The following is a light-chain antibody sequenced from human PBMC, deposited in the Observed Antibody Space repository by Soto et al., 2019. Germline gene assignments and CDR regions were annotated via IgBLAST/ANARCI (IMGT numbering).Light chain of an antibody. CDR2: EVS. CDR1: SSDVGGYDY. CDR3: SSSKSSSTYVV. Sequence: QSVLTQPASVSGSPGQSITISCTGTSSDVGGYDYVSWYQQHPGKAPKLMIFEVSNRPSGVSNRFSGSKSGNTASLTISGLQDEDEADYYCSSSKSSSTYVVFGGGTKVTVL. J-gene: IGLJ2*01. V-gene: IGLV2-14*01.